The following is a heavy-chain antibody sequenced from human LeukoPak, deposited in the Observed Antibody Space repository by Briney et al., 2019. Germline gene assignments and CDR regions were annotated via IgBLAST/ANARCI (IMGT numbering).Heavy chain of an antibody. Sequence: SETLSLTCAVYGGSFCVYYWSCIRHPPGKGLEWIGEINHRGSTTYNPSLKSRVTISVYTSKNQFSLKLSSVTAADTAVYYCARGVNFRPNLFGVVIIPVSGFDYWGQGTLVTVSS. D-gene: IGHD3-3*01. V-gene: IGHV4-34*01. CDR3: ARGVNFRPNLFGVVIIPVSGFDY. CDR1: GGSFCVYY. J-gene: IGHJ4*02. CDR2: INHRGST.